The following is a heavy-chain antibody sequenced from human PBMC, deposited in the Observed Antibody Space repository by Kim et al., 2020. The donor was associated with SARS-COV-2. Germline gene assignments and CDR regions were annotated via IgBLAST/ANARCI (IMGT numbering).Heavy chain of an antibody. CDR3: ARTRGGYGSGSYYDY. Sequence: SETLSLTCTVSGGSIRSYYWSWIRQPPGKGLEWIGYIYYSGSTNCNPSLKSRVTISVDTSKNQFTLKLSSVTAADTAVYYCARTRGGYGSGSYYDYWGQGTLVTVSS. D-gene: IGHD3-10*01. J-gene: IGHJ4*02. V-gene: IGHV4-59*01. CDR1: GGSIRSYY. CDR2: IYYSGST.